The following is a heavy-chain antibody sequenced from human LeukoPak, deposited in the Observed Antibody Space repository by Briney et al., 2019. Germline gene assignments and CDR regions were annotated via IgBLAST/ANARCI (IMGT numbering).Heavy chain of an antibody. Sequence: GGSLRLSCAASGFTFSSYAMSWVRQAPGKGLEWVSAISGSGGSTYYADSVKGRFTISRDNSKNTLYLQMNSLRAEDTAVYYCAKEGSGWYNYYYYYMDVWGKGTTVTVPS. V-gene: IGHV3-23*01. CDR1: GFTFSSYA. J-gene: IGHJ6*03. CDR2: ISGSGGST. CDR3: AKEGSGWYNYYYYYMDV. D-gene: IGHD6-19*01.